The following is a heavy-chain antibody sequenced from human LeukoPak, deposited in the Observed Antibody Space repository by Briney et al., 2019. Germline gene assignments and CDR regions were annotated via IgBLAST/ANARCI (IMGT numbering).Heavy chain of an antibody. D-gene: IGHD2-2*01. V-gene: IGHV1-18*01. CDR3: ARVSQYCTGTSCHDY. Sequence: ASVKVSCKASGYTFTNYGISWVRQAPGQGLEWMGWISAYNGNTNYAQKLQGRVTMTTDTSTSTAYMELRSLRSDDTAVHYWARVSQYCTGTSCHDYWGQGTLVTVSS. J-gene: IGHJ4*02. CDR1: GYTFTNYG. CDR2: ISAYNGNT.